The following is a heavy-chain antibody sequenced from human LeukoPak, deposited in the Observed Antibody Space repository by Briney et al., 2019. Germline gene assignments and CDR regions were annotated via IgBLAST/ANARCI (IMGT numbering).Heavy chain of an antibody. CDR1: GGSFSGYY. Sequence: SETLSLTCAVYGGSFSGYYWSWIRQPPGQGLEWIGEINHSGSTNYNPSLKSRVTISVDTSKNQFSLKLSSVTAADTAVYYCARPRVRGVIIRGFDYWGQGTLVTVSS. CDR2: INHSGST. CDR3: ARPRVRGVIIRGFDY. V-gene: IGHV4-34*01. D-gene: IGHD3-10*01. J-gene: IGHJ4*01.